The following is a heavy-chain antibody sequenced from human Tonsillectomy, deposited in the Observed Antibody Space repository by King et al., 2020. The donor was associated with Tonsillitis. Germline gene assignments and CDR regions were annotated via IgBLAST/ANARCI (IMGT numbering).Heavy chain of an antibody. J-gene: IGHJ3*02. CDR3: ARGLNLRSGYYHDDAFDI. CDR1: GYSFRSHW. CDR2: IYPGDSDT. Sequence: LQLVQSGSEVKKPGESLKISCKGSGYSFRSHWIAWVRQMPGKGLEWMGVIYPGDSDTRYRPSFQGQVTISADKSLSPAYLQWSSLKASDTATYYCARGLNLRSGYYHDDAFDIWGQGTMVTVSS. V-gene: IGHV5-51*03. D-gene: IGHD3-22*01.